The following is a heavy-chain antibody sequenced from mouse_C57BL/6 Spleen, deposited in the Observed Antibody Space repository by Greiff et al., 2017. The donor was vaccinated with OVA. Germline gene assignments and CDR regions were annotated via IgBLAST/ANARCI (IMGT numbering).Heavy chain of an antibody. Sequence: QVQLQQSGAELVRPGASVKLSCKASGYTFTDYYINWVKQRPGQGLEWIARLYPGSGNTYYNEKFKGKAPLTAEKSSSTAYLQLSSLTSEDSAVYFCARKDYAMDYWGQGTSVTVSS. CDR3: ARKDYAMDY. CDR1: GYTFTDYY. J-gene: IGHJ4*01. CDR2: LYPGSGNT. V-gene: IGHV1-76*01.